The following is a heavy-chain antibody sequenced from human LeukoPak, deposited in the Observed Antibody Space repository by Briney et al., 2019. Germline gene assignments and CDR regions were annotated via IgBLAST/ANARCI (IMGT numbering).Heavy chain of an antibody. V-gene: IGHV4-39*01. CDR1: GGSISSSSYY. CDR3: ARLGIAAGDY. Sequence: SETLSLTCTVSGGSISSSSYYWGWIRQPPGKGLEWIGSIHYSGSTYYNPSLKSRVTISVDTSKNQFSLKLSSVTAADTAVYYCARLGIAAGDYWGQGTLVTVSS. J-gene: IGHJ4*02. CDR2: IHYSGST. D-gene: IGHD6-13*01.